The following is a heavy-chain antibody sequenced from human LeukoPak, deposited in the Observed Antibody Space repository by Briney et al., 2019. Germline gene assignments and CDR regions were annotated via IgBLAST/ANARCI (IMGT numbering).Heavy chain of an antibody. CDR3: ARTWDSSGDYFDY. Sequence: SETLSLTCTVSGGSISSGGYYWSWIRQHSGKGLEWIGYIYYSGSTYYNPSLKSRVTISVDTSKNQFSLKLSSVTAADTAVYYCARTWDSSGDYFDYWGQGTLVTVSS. CDR1: GGSISSGGYY. D-gene: IGHD6-19*01. J-gene: IGHJ4*02. V-gene: IGHV4-31*03. CDR2: IYYSGST.